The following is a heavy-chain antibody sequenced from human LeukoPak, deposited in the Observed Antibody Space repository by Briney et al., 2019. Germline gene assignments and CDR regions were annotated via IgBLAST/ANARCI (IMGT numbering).Heavy chain of an antibody. J-gene: IGHJ5*01. V-gene: IGHV4-39*07. CDR2: IYYSGST. D-gene: IGHD6-19*01. CDR3: ARAKYSSVGNWFDP. CDR1: GGSISSSSYY. Sequence: SETLSLTCTVSGGSISSSSYYWGWIRQPPGKGLEWIGSIYYSGSTYYSPSLASRVTISVDTSKNQFSLSLTSVAAADTAIYYCARAKYSSVGNWFDPWGQGTTVTVSS.